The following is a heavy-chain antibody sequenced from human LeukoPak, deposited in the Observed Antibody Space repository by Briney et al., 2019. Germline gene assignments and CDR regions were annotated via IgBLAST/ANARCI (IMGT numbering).Heavy chain of an antibody. CDR3: ARRGYSYGYYDY. Sequence: SETLSLTCTVSGGSISSSSYYWGWIRQPRGKGLEWIGSIYYSGSTYYNPSLKSRVTISVDTSKNQFSLKLSSVTAADTAVYCCARRGYSYGYYDYWGQGTLVTVSS. CDR1: GGSISSSSYY. CDR2: IYYSGST. D-gene: IGHD5-18*01. V-gene: IGHV4-39*01. J-gene: IGHJ4*02.